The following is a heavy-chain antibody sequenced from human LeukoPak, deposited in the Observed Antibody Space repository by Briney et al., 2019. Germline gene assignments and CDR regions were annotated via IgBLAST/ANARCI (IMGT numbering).Heavy chain of an antibody. J-gene: IGHJ4*02. CDR1: GFTFSSYN. CDR3: ARGGGYGDYRYYFDY. V-gene: IGHV3-21*01. Sequence: NPGGSLRLSCAASGFTFSSYNMNWVRQAPGKGLEWVSSISSSSIHIYYADSVKGRFTISRDNAKNSLYLQMNSLRAEDTAVYYCARGGGYGDYRYYFDYWGQGTLVTVSS. D-gene: IGHD4-17*01. CDR2: ISSSSIHI.